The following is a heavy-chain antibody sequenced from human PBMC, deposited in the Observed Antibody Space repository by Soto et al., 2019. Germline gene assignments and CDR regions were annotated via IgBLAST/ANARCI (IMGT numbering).Heavy chain of an antibody. CDR2: ISWNSGSI. CDR1: GFTFDDYA. V-gene: IGHV3-9*01. CDR3: AKGEETTSDYYYYMDV. D-gene: IGHD1-7*01. J-gene: IGHJ6*03. Sequence: GGSLRLSCAASGFTFDDYAMHWVRQAPGKGLEWVSGISWNSGSIGYADSVKGRFTISRDNAKNSLYLQMNSLRAEDTALYYCAKGEETTSDYYYYMDVWGKGTTVTVSS.